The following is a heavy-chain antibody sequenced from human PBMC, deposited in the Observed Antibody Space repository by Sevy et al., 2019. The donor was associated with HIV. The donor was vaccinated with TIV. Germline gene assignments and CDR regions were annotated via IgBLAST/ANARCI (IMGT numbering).Heavy chain of an antibody. Sequence: ASVKVSCKASGGTFSSYGISWVRQAPGQGLEWMGGFIPILGTVNYAQKFQGRVTITADESTKTAYMELSSLRSEDTAVYYCATTKDYYESSGSPFDDWGQGTLVTVSS. CDR1: GGTFSSYG. CDR2: FIPILGTV. V-gene: IGHV1-69*13. D-gene: IGHD3-22*01. J-gene: IGHJ4*02. CDR3: ATTKDYYESSGSPFDD.